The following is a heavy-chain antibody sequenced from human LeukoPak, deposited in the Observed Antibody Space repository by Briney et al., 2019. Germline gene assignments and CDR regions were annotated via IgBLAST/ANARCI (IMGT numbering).Heavy chain of an antibody. CDR3: AKDLTRSSGGFDY. D-gene: IGHD6-6*01. J-gene: IGHJ4*02. CDR1: GFTVSSKY. Sequence: GGSLRLSCVVSGFTVSSKYMSWVRQAPGKGLEWVSVIYSGGSTYYADSVKGRFTISRDNSKNTVYLQMNSLRAEDTAVYYCAKDLTRSSGGFDYWGQGTLVTVSS. CDR2: IYSGGST. V-gene: IGHV3-53*01.